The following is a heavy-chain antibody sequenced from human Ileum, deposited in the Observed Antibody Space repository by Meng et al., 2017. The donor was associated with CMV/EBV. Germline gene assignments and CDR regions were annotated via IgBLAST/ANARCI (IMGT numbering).Heavy chain of an antibody. V-gene: IGHV3-30*04. CDR1: GFTFSSYA. J-gene: IGHJ6*02. CDR2: ISYDGSNK. CDR3: AKEQKTFYSSGWDYYGMDV. D-gene: IGHD6-19*01. Sequence: GGSLRLSCAASGFTFSSYAMHWVRQAPGKGLEWVAVISYDGSNKYYADSVKGRFTISRDNSKNTLYLQMNSLRAEDTAVYYCAKEQKTFYSSGWDYYGMDVWGQGTTVTVSS.